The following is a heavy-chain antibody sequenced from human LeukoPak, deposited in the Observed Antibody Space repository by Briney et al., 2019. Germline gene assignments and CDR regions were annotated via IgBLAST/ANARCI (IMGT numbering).Heavy chain of an antibody. V-gene: IGHV7-4-1*02. J-gene: IGHJ4*02. D-gene: IGHD3-3*01. CDR2: INTNTGNP. Sequence: GASVKVSCKASGYTFTSYAMNWVRQAPGQGLEWMGWINTNTGNPTYAQGFTGRFVSSLDTSVSTAYLQISSLKAEDTAVYYCARVTIFGVALADLDYWGQGTLVTVSS. CDR1: GYTFTSYA. CDR3: ARVTIFGVALADLDY.